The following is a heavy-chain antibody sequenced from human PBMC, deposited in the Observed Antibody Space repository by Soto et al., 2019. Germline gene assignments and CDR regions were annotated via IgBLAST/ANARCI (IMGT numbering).Heavy chain of an antibody. Sequence: ASVKVSCKASGYIFTSYAFHWVRLAPGHRLEWMGWINAANGNTKYSQKLQGRITITRDTSADTAYMGLSSLRSEDTAVYYCATDLFRVRVTSFDYWGQGTLVTVSS. J-gene: IGHJ4*02. CDR1: GYIFTSYA. V-gene: IGHV1-3*01. CDR3: ATDLFRVRVTSFDY. CDR2: INAANGNT. D-gene: IGHD3-10*01.